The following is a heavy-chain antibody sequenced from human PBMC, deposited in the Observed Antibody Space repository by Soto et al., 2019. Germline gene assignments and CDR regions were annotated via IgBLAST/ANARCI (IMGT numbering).Heavy chain of an antibody. J-gene: IGHJ3*02. Sequence: QVQLVQSGAEVKKPGAPVKDSRRASGYTFTSYGISWVRQAPGQGPEWMGRISTYNGNTNYVEKLQGRVTMTTDTATNTAYMELRSLRYDDTAVYYCARDPVYSTTLHQAFDIWVQGTMLTVAS. V-gene: IGHV1-18*01. CDR2: ISTYNGNT. CDR3: ARDPVYSTTLHQAFDI. CDR1: GYTFTSYG. D-gene: IGHD6-13*01.